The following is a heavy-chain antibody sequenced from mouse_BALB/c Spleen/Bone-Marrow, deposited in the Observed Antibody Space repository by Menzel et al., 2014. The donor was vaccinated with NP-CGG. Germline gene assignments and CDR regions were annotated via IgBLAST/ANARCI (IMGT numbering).Heavy chain of an antibody. CDR2: IRNKANGYTT. J-gene: IGHJ2*01. CDR1: GFTFTAYY. CDR3: ARDRGLLRFDY. Sequence: EVQLVGSGGGLVQPGGSLRLSCATSGFTFTAYYMSWVRQPPGKALEWLGFIRNKANGYTTEYSASVKGRFTISRDNSQSILYLQMNTLRAEDSATYYCARDRGLLRFDYWGQGTTLTVSS. V-gene: IGHV7-3*02. D-gene: IGHD1-1*01.